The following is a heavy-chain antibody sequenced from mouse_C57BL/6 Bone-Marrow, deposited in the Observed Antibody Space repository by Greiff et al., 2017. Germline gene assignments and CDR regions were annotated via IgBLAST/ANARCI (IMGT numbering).Heavy chain of an antibody. D-gene: IGHD1-1*01. Sequence: ESGAELVRPGASVKLSCKASGYTFTDYYINWVKQRPGQGLEWIARIYPGSGNTYYNEKFKGKATLTAEKSSSTAYMQLSSLTSEDSAVYFCAREDYYGSSYAWFAYWGQGTLVTVSA. J-gene: IGHJ3*01. CDR1: GYTFTDYY. CDR2: IYPGSGNT. V-gene: IGHV1-76*01. CDR3: AREDYYGSSYAWFAY.